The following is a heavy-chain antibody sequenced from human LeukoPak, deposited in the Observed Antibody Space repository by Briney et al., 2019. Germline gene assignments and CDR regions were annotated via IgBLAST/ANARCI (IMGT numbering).Heavy chain of an antibody. V-gene: IGHV1-18*01. CDR1: GYTFTSYG. CDR2: ISAYNGKT. D-gene: IGHD6-19*01. J-gene: IGHJ4*02. Sequence: ASVKISCKASGYTFTSYGISWVRQAPGQGLEWMGWISAYNGKTNYAQKFQGRVTMTTDTSTSTAYMELRSLRSDDTAVYYCARDDLSSGWYEGSHWGQGTLVTVSS. CDR3: ARDDLSSGWYEGSH.